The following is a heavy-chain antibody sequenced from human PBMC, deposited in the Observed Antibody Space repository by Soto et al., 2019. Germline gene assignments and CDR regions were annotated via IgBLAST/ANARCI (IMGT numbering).Heavy chain of an antibody. CDR3: ARRGDSNGELYGMDV. CDR1: GYRFTNYW. V-gene: IGHV5-51*01. D-gene: IGHD1-7*01. CDR2: IYPADSDT. J-gene: IGHJ6*02. Sequence: GESLKISCKGSGYRFTNYWIGWVRQMPGKGLEWMGIIYPADSDTRYSPSFQGQVTISADKSISTAYLQWSSLEASDTAIYYCARRGDSNGELYGMDVWGQGTTVTVSS.